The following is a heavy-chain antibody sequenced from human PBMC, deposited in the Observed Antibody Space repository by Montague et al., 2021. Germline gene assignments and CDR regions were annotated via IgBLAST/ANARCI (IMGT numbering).Heavy chain of an antibody. D-gene: IGHD2-15*01. CDR3: VKGRCKLDY. J-gene: IGHJ4*02. CDR1: GFTFSAYG. V-gene: IGHV3-23*03. Sequence: SLRLSCAASGFTFSAYGMTWVRQAPGKGLEWVAVIHYGGAIYADSVKGRFTISRDYSKNMLYLQMNSLRAEDTAIYYCVKGRCKLDYWGQGTLVTVSS. CDR2: IHYGGAI.